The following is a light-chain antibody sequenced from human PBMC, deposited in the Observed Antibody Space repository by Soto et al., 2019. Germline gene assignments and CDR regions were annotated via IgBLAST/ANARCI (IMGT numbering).Light chain of an antibody. CDR2: GAS. CDR3: QQYGSSPWT. CDR1: QSISGIY. J-gene: IGKJ1*01. Sequence: EIVLTQSPGTLSLSPGERATLSCRASQSISGIYLAWYQQKPGQAPRLLIYGASSRATGIPDRFSGSGSGPDFTLTISRLEPEDFAVYYCQQYGSSPWTFGQGTKVDIK. V-gene: IGKV3-20*01.